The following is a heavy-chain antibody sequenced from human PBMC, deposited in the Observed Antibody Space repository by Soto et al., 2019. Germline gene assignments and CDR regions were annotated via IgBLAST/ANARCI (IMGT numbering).Heavy chain of an antibody. Sequence: SETLSLTCAVSGYSISSSNWCGWIRQPPGKGLEWIGYIYYSGSTYYNPSLKSRVTMSVDTSKNQFSLKLSSVTAVDTAVYYCARTSLGDFSGFDYWGQGTLVTVSS. CDR2: IYYSGST. CDR3: ARTSLGDFSGFDY. J-gene: IGHJ4*02. D-gene: IGHD3-3*01. CDR1: GYSISSSNW. V-gene: IGHV4-28*01.